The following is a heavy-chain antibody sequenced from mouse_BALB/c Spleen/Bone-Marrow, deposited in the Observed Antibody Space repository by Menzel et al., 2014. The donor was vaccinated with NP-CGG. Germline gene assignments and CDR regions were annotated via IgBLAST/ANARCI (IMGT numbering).Heavy chain of an antibody. CDR3: ARYNYGSSQFVY. CDR1: GFNIKDTY. Sequence: EVQVVESGAELVKPGASVKLSCAASGFNIKDTYMHWVKQRPEQGLEWIGRIDPANGNTKYDPKFQGKATITADTSSNTAYLQLSSLTSEDTAVYYCARYNYGSSQFVYWGQGTLVTVSA. J-gene: IGHJ3*01. V-gene: IGHV14-3*02. CDR2: IDPANGNT. D-gene: IGHD1-1*01.